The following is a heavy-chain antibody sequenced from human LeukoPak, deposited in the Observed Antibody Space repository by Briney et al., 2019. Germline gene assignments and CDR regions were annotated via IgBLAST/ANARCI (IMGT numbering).Heavy chain of an antibody. V-gene: IGHV4-30-2*01. CDR3: ARAFPGDYVDY. CDR2: IYHSGST. CDR1: GGSISSGGYS. Sequence: SQTLSLTCAVSGGSISSGGYSWSWIRQPPGKGLEWIGYIYHSGSTYYNPSLESRVTISVDRSKNQFSLKLSSVTAADTAVYYCARAFPGDYVDYWGQGTLVTVSS. D-gene: IGHD4-17*01. J-gene: IGHJ4*02.